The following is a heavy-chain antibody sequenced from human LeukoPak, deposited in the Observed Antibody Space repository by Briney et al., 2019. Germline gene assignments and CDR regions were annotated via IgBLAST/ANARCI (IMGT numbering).Heavy chain of an antibody. J-gene: IGHJ4*02. CDR1: GGSFSGYY. CDR3: VRTASRIFGMQ. D-gene: IGHD3-3*01. CDR2: ISRSGSTI. V-gene: IGHV3-11*04. Sequence: LSLTCAVYGGSFSGYYWSWIRQAPGKGLEWVSYISRSGSTIYYADSVKGRFTISRDNAKNSLYLQMNSLRVEDTAVYYCVRTASRIFGMQWGQGTLVIVSS.